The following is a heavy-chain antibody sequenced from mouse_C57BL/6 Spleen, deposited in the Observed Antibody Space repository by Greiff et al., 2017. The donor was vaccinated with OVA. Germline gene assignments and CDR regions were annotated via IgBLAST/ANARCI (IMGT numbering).Heavy chain of an antibody. CDR1: GYSITSGYD. CDR3: ARRYYGSSHWYFDV. D-gene: IGHD1-1*01. Sequence: EVKLQESGPGMVKPSQSLSLTCTVTGYSITSGYDWHWIRHFPGNKLEWMGYISYSGSTNYNPSLKSRISITHDTSKNHFFLKLNSVTTEDTATYYCARRYYGSSHWYFDVWGTGTTVTVSS. CDR2: ISYSGST. J-gene: IGHJ1*03. V-gene: IGHV3-1*01.